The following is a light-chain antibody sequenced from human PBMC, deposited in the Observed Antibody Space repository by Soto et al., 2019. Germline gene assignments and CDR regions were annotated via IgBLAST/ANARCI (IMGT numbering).Light chain of an antibody. CDR2: DAS. V-gene: IGKV1-33*01. Sequence: DIQMTQSPSSLSASVGDRVTITCQASHDITSYLNWYQHKPGKAPKLLLYDASILEAGVPSRFSGSGSGTDFTFTISSLQPEDVATYYCQKCDYLPIFGPGTTVDFK. CDR1: HDITSY. J-gene: IGKJ3*01. CDR3: QKCDYLPI.